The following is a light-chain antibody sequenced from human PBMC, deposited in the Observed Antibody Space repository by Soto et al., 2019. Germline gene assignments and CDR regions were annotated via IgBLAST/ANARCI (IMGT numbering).Light chain of an antibody. CDR3: QEYKNDYGT. Sequence: DIQMTQSPATLAASVGDRVSLTCRASQSIDTWLAWYQQKPGKAPNLLIYKASRLESGVPSRFSGSGSGTEFTLTISSPQPEDFGSYYCQEYKNDYGTFGQGTKVEIK. J-gene: IGKJ1*01. V-gene: IGKV1-5*03. CDR2: KAS. CDR1: QSIDTW.